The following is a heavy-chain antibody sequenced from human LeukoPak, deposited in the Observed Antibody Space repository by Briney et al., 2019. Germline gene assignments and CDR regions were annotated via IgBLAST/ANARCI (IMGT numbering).Heavy chain of an antibody. V-gene: IGHV4-61*08. CDR3: ARSHTAMVIRAFDY. CDR1: GGSISSGGYY. D-gene: IGHD5-18*01. Sequence: SQTLSLTCTVSGGSISSGGYYWSWIRQPPGKGLEWIGYIYYSGSTNYNPSLKSRVTISVDTSKNQFSLKLSSVTAADTAVYYCARSHTAMVIRAFDYWGQGTLVTVSS. CDR2: IYYSGST. J-gene: IGHJ4*02.